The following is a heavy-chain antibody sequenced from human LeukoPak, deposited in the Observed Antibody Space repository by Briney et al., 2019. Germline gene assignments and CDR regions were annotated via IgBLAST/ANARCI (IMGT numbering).Heavy chain of an antibody. CDR2: MKQSGTP. CDR1: GGSFSAFH. V-gene: IGHV4-34*01. D-gene: IGHD3-10*01. CDR3: ASRPFLYGFRTYFDN. J-gene: IGHJ4*02. Sequence: SETLSLTCAVSGGSFSAFHWNWIRQSPAKGLEWLGEMKQSGTPRYNPSLQSRVTISVDKSKNQFSLSVRSVTAADTAVYYCASRPFLYGFRTYFDNWAQGTLVTVSS.